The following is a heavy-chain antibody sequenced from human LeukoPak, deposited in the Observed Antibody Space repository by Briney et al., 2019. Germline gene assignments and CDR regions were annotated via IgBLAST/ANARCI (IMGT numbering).Heavy chain of an antibody. CDR2: ISAYNGNT. J-gene: IGHJ4*02. V-gene: IGHV1-18*01. Sequence: ASVKVSCKASGYTFTSYGISWVRQAPGQGLEWMGWISAYNGNTNYAQKLQGRVTMTTDTSTSTAYMELIRLTSDDTAVYYCARVTTIAVAGVVPDYFGYWGRGTLVTVS. CDR1: GYTFTSYG. CDR3: ARVTTIAVAGVVPDYFGY. D-gene: IGHD6-19*01.